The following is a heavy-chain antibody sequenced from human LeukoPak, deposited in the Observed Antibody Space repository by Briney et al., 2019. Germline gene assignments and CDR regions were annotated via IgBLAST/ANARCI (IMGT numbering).Heavy chain of an antibody. CDR3: SRDGAEGDNSAFDI. CDR2: IRRKRNSYTT. J-gene: IGHJ3*02. D-gene: IGHD3-22*01. V-gene: IGHV3-72*01. CDR1: GFTFSDYI. Sequence: GGSLRLSCVASGFTFSDYILDWVRQAPGKGLEWVGRIRRKRNSYTTEYAASVKGRFSISRDDLKKTLYLHMNSLQTEDTAVYHCSRDGAEGDNSAFDIWGPGTMVTVSS.